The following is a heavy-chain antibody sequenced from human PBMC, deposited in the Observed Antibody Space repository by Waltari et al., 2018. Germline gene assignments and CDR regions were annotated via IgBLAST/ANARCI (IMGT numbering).Heavy chain of an antibody. CDR2: VDPKDGET. Sequence: QVQLVQSGAEAKKPGSSVKVSCKASGGPFSSYAIRWGRQAPGQGLEWMGRVDPKDGETIYAEKFQGRVTISADTSTDTAYMELSSLRSDDTAVYFCARTTTLKSLDYWGQGTLVTVSS. CDR3: ARTTTLKSLDY. J-gene: IGHJ4*02. V-gene: IGHV1-69*02. CDR1: GGPFSSYA. D-gene: IGHD1-7*01.